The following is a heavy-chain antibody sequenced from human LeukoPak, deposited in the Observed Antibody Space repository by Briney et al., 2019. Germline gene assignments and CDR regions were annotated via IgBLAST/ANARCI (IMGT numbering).Heavy chain of an antibody. CDR3: ARGSGYDYGAFDI. CDR2: IYHSGST. CDR1: GGSISSGGYY. V-gene: IGHV4-30-2*01. D-gene: IGHD5-12*01. Sequence: SETLSLTCTVSGGSISSGGYYWSWIRQPPGKGLEWIGYIYHSGSTYYNPSLKSRLTISVDRSKNQFSLKLSSVTAADTAVYYCARGSGYDYGAFDIWGQGTMVTVSS. J-gene: IGHJ3*02.